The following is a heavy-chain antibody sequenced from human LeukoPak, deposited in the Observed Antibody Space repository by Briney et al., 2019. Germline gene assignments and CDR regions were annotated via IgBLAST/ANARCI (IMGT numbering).Heavy chain of an antibody. CDR1: GFPFSSYG. V-gene: IGHV3-33*08. Sequence: GGSLRLSCAASGFPFSSYGMHWVRQAPGKGLEWVAVIWYDGSNKYYADSVKGRFTISRDNSKNTLYLQMNSLRAEDTAVYYCARGGDSSGYYVDYWGQGTLVTVSS. D-gene: IGHD3-22*01. J-gene: IGHJ4*02. CDR2: IWYDGSNK. CDR3: ARGGDSSGYYVDY.